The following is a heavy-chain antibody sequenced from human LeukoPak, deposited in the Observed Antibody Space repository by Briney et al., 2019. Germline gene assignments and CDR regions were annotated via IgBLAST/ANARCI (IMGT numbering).Heavy chain of an antibody. CDR2: ISYDGSNK. D-gene: IGHD3-10*01. CDR1: GFTFSSYG. Sequence: GGSLRLSCAASGFTFSSYGMHWVRQAPGKGLEWVAVISYDGSNKYYADSVKGRFTISRDNSKNTLYLQMNSLRAEDTAVYYCAKAGGWFGELLSSGLDYWGQGTLVTVSS. J-gene: IGHJ4*02. CDR3: AKAGGWFGELLSSGLDY. V-gene: IGHV3-30*18.